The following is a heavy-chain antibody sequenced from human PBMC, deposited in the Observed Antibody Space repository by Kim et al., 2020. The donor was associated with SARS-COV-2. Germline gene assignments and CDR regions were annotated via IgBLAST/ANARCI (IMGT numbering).Heavy chain of an antibody. J-gene: IGHJ4*02. CDR1: GFTFSSYE. CDR2: ISSSGSTI. Sequence: GGSLRLSCAASGFTFSSYEMNWVRQAPGKGLEWVSYISSSGSTIYYADSVKGRFTISRDNAKNSLYLQMNSLRAEDTAVYYCHSVGATRRFDYWGQGTLVTVSS. D-gene: IGHD1-26*01. CDR3: HSVGATRRFDY. V-gene: IGHV3-48*03.